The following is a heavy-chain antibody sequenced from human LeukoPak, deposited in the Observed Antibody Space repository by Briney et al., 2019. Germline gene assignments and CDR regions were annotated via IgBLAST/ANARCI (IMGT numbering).Heavy chain of an antibody. CDR1: GFTFSSCA. V-gene: IGHV3-23*01. D-gene: IGHD6-13*01. CDR2: ISGSSDST. J-gene: IGHJ3*02. CDR3: AKSIHTSSWDAFDI. Sequence: GGSLRLSCAASGFTFSSCAMSWVRQAPGKGLEWVSTISGSSDSTYYADSVKGRFTISRDNSKNTLYLQMNSLRAEDTAVYYCAKSIHTSSWDAFDIWGQGTMVTVSS.